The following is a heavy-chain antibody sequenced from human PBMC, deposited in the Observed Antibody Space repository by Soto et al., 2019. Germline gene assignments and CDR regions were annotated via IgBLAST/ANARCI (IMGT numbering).Heavy chain of an antibody. Sequence: QLQLQESGPGLVKPSETLSLTCTVSGGSISSSSYYWGWIRQPPGKGLEWIGSSYYSGSTYYNPSLNSRVTISVDTCKNQFSLQLSCVTAADTAVYYCARQREVVVAATHNWFDPWGQGTLFAVSS. CDR1: GGSISSSSYY. CDR3: ARQREVVVAATHNWFDP. D-gene: IGHD2-15*01. CDR2: SYYSGST. J-gene: IGHJ5*02. V-gene: IGHV4-39*01.